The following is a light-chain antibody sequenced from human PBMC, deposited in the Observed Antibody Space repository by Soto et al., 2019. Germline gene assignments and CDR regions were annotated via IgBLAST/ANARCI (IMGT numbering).Light chain of an antibody. CDR1: QSVARSS. V-gene: IGKV3-20*01. CDR3: QQYYNWPTLT. Sequence: ENVLTQSPGRLSLSVGERATLSCRASQSVARSSIPWYQQPVGQPPRLLIYGASGRATGVPDKFSGSGSGTIFTLVNSSLQSEDFAVYYCQQYYNWPTLTFGQGTKVEF. CDR2: GAS. J-gene: IGKJ1*01.